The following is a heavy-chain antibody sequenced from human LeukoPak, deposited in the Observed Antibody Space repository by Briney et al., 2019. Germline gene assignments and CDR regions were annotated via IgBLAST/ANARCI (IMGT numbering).Heavy chain of an antibody. J-gene: IGHJ4*02. Sequence: SETLXLTCTVSGGSISSYYWSWIRQPPGKGLEWIGYIYYSGSTNYNPSLKSRVTISVDTSKNQFSLRLTSVTAADTAVYYCARWDGYNSQFDYWGQGTLVTVSS. D-gene: IGHD5-24*01. V-gene: IGHV4-59*01. CDR2: IYYSGST. CDR1: GGSISSYY. CDR3: ARWDGYNSQFDY.